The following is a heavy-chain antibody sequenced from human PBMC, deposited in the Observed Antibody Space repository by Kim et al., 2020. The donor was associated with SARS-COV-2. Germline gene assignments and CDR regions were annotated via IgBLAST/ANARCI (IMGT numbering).Heavy chain of an antibody. CDR3: ARVIHRGLGYQLLYSYWFDP. CDR1: GYTFTSYG. V-gene: IGHV1-18*01. J-gene: IGHJ5*02. CDR2: ISAYNGNT. Sequence: ASVKVSCKASGYTFTSYGISWVRQAPGQGLEWMGWISAYNGNTNYAQKLQGRVTMTTDTSTSTAYMELRSLRSDDTAVYYCARVIHRGLGYQLLYSYWFDPWGQGTLVTVSS. D-gene: IGHD2-2*02.